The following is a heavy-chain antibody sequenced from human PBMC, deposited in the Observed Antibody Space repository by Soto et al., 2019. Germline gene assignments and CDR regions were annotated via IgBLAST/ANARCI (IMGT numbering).Heavy chain of an antibody. CDR1: GFTFSTYS. V-gene: IGHV3-21*01. CDR2: ISGSGNYT. J-gene: IGHJ4*02. D-gene: IGHD4-4*01. Sequence: GGSLRLSCAASGFTFSTYSMNLVRQAPGKGLEWVSSISGSGNYTHYADFLRGRFTISRDNAKTSLYLQMNSLRAEDTAVYYCAREGINNYNEYYFDSWGQGTVVTVSS. CDR3: AREGINNYNEYYFDS.